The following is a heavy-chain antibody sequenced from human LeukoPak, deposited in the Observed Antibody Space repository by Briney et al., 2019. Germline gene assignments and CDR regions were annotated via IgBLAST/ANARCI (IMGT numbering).Heavy chain of an antibody. CDR1: GYSISSGYY. CDR2: IYHSGST. J-gene: IGHJ5*02. CDR3: ARVPGPNWFDP. D-gene: IGHD1-14*01. V-gene: IGHV4-38-2*02. Sequence: PSETLSLTCTVSGYSISSGYYWGWIRQPPGKGLEWIGSIYHSGSTYYNPSLKSGVTMSVDTSKNQFSLKLSSVTAADTAVYYCARVPGPNWFDPWGQGTLVTVSS.